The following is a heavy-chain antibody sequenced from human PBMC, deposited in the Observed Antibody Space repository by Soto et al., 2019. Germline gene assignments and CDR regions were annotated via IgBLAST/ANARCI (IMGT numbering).Heavy chain of an antibody. CDR3: TSMNDKDAFNI. CDR1: GFTFTNAW. D-gene: IGHD1-1*01. Sequence: VQLVESGGGLVKPGGSVRLSCAASGFTFTNAWMSWVRQAPGKGLEWVGLIKNKIDGGTAEYAAAVKGRCTISRDDSKSTLYLQVNSLKTEDTALYYCTSMNDKDAFNIWGQGTVVTVSS. J-gene: IGHJ3*02. V-gene: IGHV3-15*01. CDR2: IKNKIDGGTA.